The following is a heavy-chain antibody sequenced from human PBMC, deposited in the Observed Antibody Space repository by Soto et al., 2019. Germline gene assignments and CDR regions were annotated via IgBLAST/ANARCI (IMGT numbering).Heavy chain of an antibody. CDR2: IYYSGST. Sequence: QEELQESGPGLVKPSQTLSLTCTVSGGSISSGGYYWSWIRQHPGKGLEWIGYIYYSGSTYYNPSLKSRVTISVDTSKNQFSLKLSSVTAADTAVYYCASAEARGDYYMDVWGKGTTVTVSS. CDR1: GGSISSGGYY. J-gene: IGHJ6*03. V-gene: IGHV4-31*03. CDR3: ASAEARGDYYMDV. D-gene: IGHD3-10*01.